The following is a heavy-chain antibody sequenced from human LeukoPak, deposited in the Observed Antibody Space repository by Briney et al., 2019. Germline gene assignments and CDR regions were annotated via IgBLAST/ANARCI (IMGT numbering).Heavy chain of an antibody. Sequence: SETLSLTCTVSNGSISPYFWSWIRQPPGKGLEWIGYIYYSGSTKYNPSLKSRVTISLDTSKKQFSLKLSSVTAADTALYYCARPQTYFDYWGQGTLVTVSS. CDR1: NGSISPYF. J-gene: IGHJ4*02. CDR2: IYYSGST. CDR3: ARPQTYFDY. V-gene: IGHV4-59*08.